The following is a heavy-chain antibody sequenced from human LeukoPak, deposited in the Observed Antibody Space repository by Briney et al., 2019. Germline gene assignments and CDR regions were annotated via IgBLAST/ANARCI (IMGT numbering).Heavy chain of an antibody. CDR3: ARDLNSGSFM. D-gene: IGHD1-26*01. CDR2: ISSSSSYI. J-gene: IGHJ4*02. V-gene: IGHV3-21*01. CDR1: GFIFSSYS. Sequence: GGSLRLSCAASGFIFSSYSMNWVRQAPGKGLEWVSSISSSSSYIYYADSVKGRFTISRDNAKNSLYLQMKSLRADDMSVYYCARDLNSGSFMWDKGPLVTVSS.